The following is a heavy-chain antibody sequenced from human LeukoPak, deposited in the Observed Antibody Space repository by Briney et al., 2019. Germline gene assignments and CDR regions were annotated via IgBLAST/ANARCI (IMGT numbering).Heavy chain of an antibody. CDR1: GYSFTSYW. CDR3: ARRGVGTIVGDDAFDT. Sequence: GESLKISCKGSGYSFTSYWIGWVRQMPGKGLEWMGIIFPGDSDTRYSPSFQGQVTISVDTSISTAYLQWSSLKASDTAMYYCARRGVGTIVGDDAFDTWGQGTMVTVSS. V-gene: IGHV5-51*01. J-gene: IGHJ3*02. D-gene: IGHD2-21*01. CDR2: IFPGDSDT.